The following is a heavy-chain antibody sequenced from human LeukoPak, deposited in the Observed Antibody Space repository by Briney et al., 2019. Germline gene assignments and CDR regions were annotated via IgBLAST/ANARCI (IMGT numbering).Heavy chain of an antibody. CDR1: GFTFSSYG. CDR2: ISGSGGST. CDR3: ARDSRGQAFDI. V-gene: IGHV3-23*01. J-gene: IGHJ3*02. Sequence: PGGTLRLSCAASGFTFSSYGMSWVRQAPGKGLEWVSAISGSGGSTFYADSVKGRFTISRDNSKNTLYLQMNSLRAEDTAVYYCARDSRGQAFDIWGQGTMFTVSS.